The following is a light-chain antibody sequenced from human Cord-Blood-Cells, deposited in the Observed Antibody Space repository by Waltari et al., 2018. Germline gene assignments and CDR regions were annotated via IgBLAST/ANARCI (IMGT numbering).Light chain of an antibody. J-gene: IGLJ3*02. CDR2: GNS. CDR3: QSYDSSLSGSV. CDR1: SSNIGAGYD. Sequence: QSVLTQPPSVSGAPWQRVTISCTGSSSNIGAGYDVHWYQQLPGTAPKLLIYGNSNRPSGFPDRFSGSKSGTSASLAITGLQAEDEADYYCQSYDSSLSGSVFGGGTKLTVL. V-gene: IGLV1-40*01.